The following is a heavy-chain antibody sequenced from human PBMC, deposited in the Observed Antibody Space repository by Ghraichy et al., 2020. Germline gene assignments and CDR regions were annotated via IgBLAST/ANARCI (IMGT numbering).Heavy chain of an antibody. Sequence: ASVKVSCKTSGYSFRDNYIHWVRQAPGQGLEWMGWVSPTTGGTDIAQKFQGRVTMTRDTSITTAYMELSSLTSDDTAVYYCAKKGARLGWNPFDYWGQGTLVTVSS. V-gene: IGHV1-2*02. CDR2: VSPTTGGT. CDR1: GYSFRDNY. J-gene: IGHJ4*02. CDR3: AKKGARLGWNPFDY. D-gene: IGHD6-19*01.